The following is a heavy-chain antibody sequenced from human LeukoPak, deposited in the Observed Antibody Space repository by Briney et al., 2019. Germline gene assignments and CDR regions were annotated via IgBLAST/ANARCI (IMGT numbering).Heavy chain of an antibody. CDR3: ARAGTGTTLVPFDY. D-gene: IGHD1-7*01. CDR1: GYTFTSYA. Sequence: ASVKVSCKASGYTFTSYAMHWVRQAPGQRLEWMGWINAGNGNTKYSQKFQGRVTITRDTSAGTAYMELSSLRSEDTAVYYCARAGTGTTLVPFDYWGQGTLVTVSS. CDR2: INAGNGNT. V-gene: IGHV1-3*01. J-gene: IGHJ4*02.